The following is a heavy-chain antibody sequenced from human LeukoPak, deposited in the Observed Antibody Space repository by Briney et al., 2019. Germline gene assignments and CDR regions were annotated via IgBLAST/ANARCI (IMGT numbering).Heavy chain of an antibody. CDR3: AREAGYQLLPYNWFDP. CDR1: GFTFDDYA. D-gene: IGHD2-2*01. CDR2: IYHSGST. V-gene: IGHV4-30-2*01. J-gene: IGHJ5*02. Sequence: LRLSCAASGFTFDDYAMHWVRQPPGKGLEWIGYIYHSGSTYYNPSLKSRVTISVDRSKNQFSLKLSSVTAADTAVYYCAREAGYQLLPYNWFDPWGQGTLVTVSS.